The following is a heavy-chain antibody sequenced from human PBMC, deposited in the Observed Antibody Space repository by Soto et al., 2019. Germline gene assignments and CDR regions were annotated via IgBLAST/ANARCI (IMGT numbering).Heavy chain of an antibody. CDR2: VSGSSGSK. CDR1: GFTFSSYA. CDR3: AKDWCSGTTCYCLEN. V-gene: IGHV3-23*01. Sequence: EVQLLESGGGLVQPGGSLRLSCAASGFTFSSYAMSWVRQAPGKGLEWVSSVSGSSGSKSYADSVKGRFTISRDNSKSTVYLQMKRLRAEDTAGYFCAKDWCSGTTCYCLENWGQGTLVTVSS. J-gene: IGHJ4*02. D-gene: IGHD1-7*01.